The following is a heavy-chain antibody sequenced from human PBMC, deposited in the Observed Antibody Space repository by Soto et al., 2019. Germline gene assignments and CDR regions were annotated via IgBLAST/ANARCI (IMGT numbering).Heavy chain of an antibody. D-gene: IGHD1-1*01. Sequence: GGSLRLSCAASGFTFSSYWMSWVRQAPGKGLEWVANIKQDGSEKYYVGSVKGRFTISRDNAKTSLYLQMNSLRAEDTAVYYCARAPTGKYYYSMDVWGKGTTVTVSS. J-gene: IGHJ6*03. CDR2: IKQDGSEK. V-gene: IGHV3-7*01. CDR1: GFTFSSYW. CDR3: ARAPTGKYYYSMDV.